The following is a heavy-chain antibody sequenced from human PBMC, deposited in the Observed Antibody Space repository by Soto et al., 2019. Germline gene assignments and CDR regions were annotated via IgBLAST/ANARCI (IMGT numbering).Heavy chain of an antibody. D-gene: IGHD3-22*01. CDR3: SRPNYYASSGYLYYFHY. CDR1: GYSFTSYW. V-gene: IGHV5-51*01. CDR2: IYPGDSDT. J-gene: IGHJ4*02. Sequence: GESLKISCKGSGYSFTSYWIGWVRQMPGKGLEWMGIIYPGDSDTRYSPSFQGQVTISADKSISTAYLQWSSLKASDTAMYYCSRPNYYASSGYLYYFHYRGKGTLVTVSS.